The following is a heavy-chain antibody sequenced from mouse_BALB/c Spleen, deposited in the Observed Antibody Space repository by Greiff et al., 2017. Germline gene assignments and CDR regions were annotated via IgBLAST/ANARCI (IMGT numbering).Heavy chain of an antibody. Sequence: QVQLKESGAELAKPGASVKMSCKASGYTFTSYWMHWVKQRPGQGLEWIGYINPSTGYTEYNQKFKDKATLTADKSSSTAYMQLSSLTSEDSAVYYCARSLSFDYWGQGTTLTVSS. J-gene: IGHJ2*01. CDR2: INPSTGYT. CDR3: ARSLSFDY. V-gene: IGHV1-7*01. CDR1: GYTFTSYW.